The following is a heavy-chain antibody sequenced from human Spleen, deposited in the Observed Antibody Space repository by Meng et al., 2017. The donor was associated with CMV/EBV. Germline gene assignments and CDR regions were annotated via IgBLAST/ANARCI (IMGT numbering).Heavy chain of an antibody. Sequence: GESLKISCRASGYTFTTFWIGWVRQMPGKGLEWMGSIWPGDSETRYSPSFRGQVTISADQSINTAYLQWNNLRASDTAKYYCAMSHSRTWASDYWGQGTQVTVSS. CDR1: GYTFTTFW. V-gene: IGHV5-51*01. D-gene: IGHD6-13*01. J-gene: IGHJ4*02. CDR3: AMSHSRTWASDY. CDR2: IWPGDSET.